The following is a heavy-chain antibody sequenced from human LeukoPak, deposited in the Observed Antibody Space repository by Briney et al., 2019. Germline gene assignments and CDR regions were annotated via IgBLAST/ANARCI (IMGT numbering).Heavy chain of an antibody. D-gene: IGHD2-15*01. Sequence: PGGSLRLSCAASGFTFSSYAMSWVRQAPGKGLEWVAFIRYDGSNKYYADSVKGRFTISRDNSKNTLYLQMNSLRAEDTAVYYCAKERIGSRAFDIWGQGTMVTVSS. V-gene: IGHV3-30*02. CDR3: AKERIGSRAFDI. CDR1: GFTFSSYA. CDR2: IRYDGSNK. J-gene: IGHJ3*02.